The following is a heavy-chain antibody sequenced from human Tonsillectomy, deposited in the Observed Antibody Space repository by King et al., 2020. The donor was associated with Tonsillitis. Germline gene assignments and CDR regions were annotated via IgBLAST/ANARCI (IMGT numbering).Heavy chain of an antibody. J-gene: IGHJ5*02. CDR3: ARGGGGYGTLGS. D-gene: IGHD5-12*01. V-gene: IGHV4-39*01. Sequence: QLQESGPGLVKPSETLSLTCTVSGSSISSSSYYWGWIRQPPGKGLEWIGSIYYSGSTYYNPSLKSRVTISVDTSKNQFSLKLSSVTAADTAVYYCARGGGGYGTLGSWGQGTLGTVSS. CDR1: GSSISSSSYY. CDR2: IYYSGST.